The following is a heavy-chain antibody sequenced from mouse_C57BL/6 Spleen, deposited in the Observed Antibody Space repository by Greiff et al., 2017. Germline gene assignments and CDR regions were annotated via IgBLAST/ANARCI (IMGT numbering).Heavy chain of an antibody. CDR2: IDPSDSYT. J-gene: IGHJ2*01. CDR1: GYTFTSYW. CDR3: ARSLITTGVLDY. Sequence: VKLQQPGAELVMPGASVKLSCKASGYTFTSYWMHWVKQRPGQGLEWIGEIDPSDSYTNYNQKFKGKSTLTVDKSSSTAYMQLSSLTSEDSAVYYCARSLITTGVLDYWGQGTTLTVSS. D-gene: IGHD1-1*01. V-gene: IGHV1-69*01.